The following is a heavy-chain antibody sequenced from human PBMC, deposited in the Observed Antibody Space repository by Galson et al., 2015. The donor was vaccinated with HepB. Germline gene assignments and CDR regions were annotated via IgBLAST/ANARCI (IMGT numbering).Heavy chain of an antibody. J-gene: IGHJ6*02. V-gene: IGHV3-15*07. D-gene: IGHD7-27*01. CDR1: GFTFSYAW. CDR2: IKSKTDGGTT. Sequence: SLRLSCAASGFTFSYAWMNWVRQAPGKGLEWVGRIKSKTDGGTTDYAVPVKGRITISRDESKNTLFLQMNSLKTEDTAVYYCTTDNWGWGGYYYYGMDVWGQGTTVTVSS. CDR3: TTDNWGWGGYYYYGMDV.